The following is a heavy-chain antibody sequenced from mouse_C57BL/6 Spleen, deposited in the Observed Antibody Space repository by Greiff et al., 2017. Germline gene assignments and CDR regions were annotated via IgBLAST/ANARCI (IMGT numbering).Heavy chain of an antibody. V-gene: IGHV1-69*01. CDR2: IDPSDSYT. CDR3: ARSYTTVVAPVDFDV. J-gene: IGHJ1*03. Sequence: QVQLQQPGAELVMPGASVKLSCKASGYTFTSYWMHWVKQRPGQGLEWIGEIDPSDSYTNYNQKFKGKSTLTVDKSSSAAYMRLSSLTSEDSAVYYCARSYTTVVAPVDFDVWGTGTTVTVSS. CDR1: GYTFTSYW. D-gene: IGHD1-1*01.